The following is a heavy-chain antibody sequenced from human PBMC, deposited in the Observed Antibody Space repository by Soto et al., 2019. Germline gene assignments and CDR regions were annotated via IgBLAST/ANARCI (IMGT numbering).Heavy chain of an antibody. D-gene: IGHD3-22*01. CDR3: ARVGSGYRSSTLANCYSYGLDV. Sequence: SETLSLTCTVSGGSISSGGYSWSWIRQHPGKGLEWIGYIYYSGSTYYNPSLKSRVTISVDTSKNQFSLKLVSVTAANAAVYYCARVGSGYRSSTLANCYSYGLDVWGQGTLVTVSS. V-gene: IGHV4-31*03. J-gene: IGHJ6*02. CDR2: IYYSGST. CDR1: GGSISSGGYS.